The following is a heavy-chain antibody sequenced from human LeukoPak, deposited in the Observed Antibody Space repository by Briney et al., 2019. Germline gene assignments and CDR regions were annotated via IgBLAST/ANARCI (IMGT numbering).Heavy chain of an antibody. D-gene: IGHD7-27*01. CDR3: ASPANWGQRVDY. J-gene: IGHJ4*02. Sequence: ASETLSLTCTVSGGSISSGSYYWSWIRQPAGKGLEWIGRIYTSGSTNYNPSLKSRVTISVDTSKDQFSLKLSSVTAADTAVYYCASPANWGQRVDYWGQGTLVTVSS. CDR1: GGSISSGSYY. CDR2: IYTSGST. V-gene: IGHV4-61*02.